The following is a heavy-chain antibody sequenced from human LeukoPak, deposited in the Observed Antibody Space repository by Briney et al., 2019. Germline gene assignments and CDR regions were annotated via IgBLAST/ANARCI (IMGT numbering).Heavy chain of an antibody. CDR1: GGSISSGSCY. Sequence: PSQTLSLTCTVSGGSISSGSCYWSWIRQPAGKGLEWIGRIYTSGSTNYNPSLKSRVTISVDTSKNQFSLKLSSVTAADTAVYYCARDSVLWFGELSIHYYMDVWGKGTTVTVSS. V-gene: IGHV4-61*02. CDR2: IYTSGST. J-gene: IGHJ6*03. CDR3: ARDSVLWFGELSIHYYMDV. D-gene: IGHD3-10*01.